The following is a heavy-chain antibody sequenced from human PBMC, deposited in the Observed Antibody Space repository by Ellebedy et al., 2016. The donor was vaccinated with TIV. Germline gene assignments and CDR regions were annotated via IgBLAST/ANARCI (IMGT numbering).Heavy chain of an antibody. CDR2: IYPGDSDT. D-gene: IGHD2-21*02. V-gene: IGHV5-51*01. CDR3: AVSYCGGDCLYYYYYGMDV. Sequence: GESLKISXKGSGYSFTSYWIGWVRQMPGKGLEWMGIIYPGDSDTRYSPSFQGQVTISADKSISTAYLQWSSLKASDTAMYYCAVSYCGGDCLYYYYYGMDVWGQGTTVTVSS. CDR1: GYSFTSYW. J-gene: IGHJ6*02.